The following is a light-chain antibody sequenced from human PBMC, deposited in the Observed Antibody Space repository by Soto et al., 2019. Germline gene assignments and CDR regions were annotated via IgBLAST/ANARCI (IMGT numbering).Light chain of an antibody. CDR3: QQYDNLPWT. V-gene: IGKV1-33*01. Sequence: DIQMTPSPSSLSASVGDRVTITCQASQDISNSLNWYHQKPGRAPKLLIYDASNLETGVPSRFSGSGSGTDFSFTISSLQPEDVATYFCQQYDNLPWTFGQGTKVEIK. J-gene: IGKJ1*01. CDR1: QDISNS. CDR2: DAS.